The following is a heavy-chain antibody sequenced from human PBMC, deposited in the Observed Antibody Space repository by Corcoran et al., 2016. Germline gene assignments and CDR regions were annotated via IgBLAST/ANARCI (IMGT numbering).Heavy chain of an antibody. V-gene: IGHV4-61*01. Sequence: QVQLQESGPGLVKPSETLSLTCTVSGGSVSSGSYCWSWIRQPPGKGLEWIGYIYYSGSTNYTPSLKSRVTISVDKSKNQFSLKLSSVTAADTAVYFCAGVVVAAKAWFDPWGQGTLVTVSS. CDR2: IYYSGST. D-gene: IGHD2-15*01. CDR3: AGVVVAAKAWFDP. CDR1: GGSVSSGSYC. J-gene: IGHJ5*02.